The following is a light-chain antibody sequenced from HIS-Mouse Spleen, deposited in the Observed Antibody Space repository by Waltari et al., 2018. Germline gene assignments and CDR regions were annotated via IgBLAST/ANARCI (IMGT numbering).Light chain of an antibody. CDR2: EVS. V-gene: IGLV2-14*01. CDR1: SRDVGGYNY. Sequence: QSALTQPASVSGSPGQSITISCTGTSRDVGGYNYVSWYQQHPGKAPKVMHYEVSNRPSGVSHRCSGSKSGNTASLTISGLQAEDEADYYCSSYTSSSTPYVFGTGTKVTVL. J-gene: IGLJ1*01. CDR3: SSYTSSSTPYV.